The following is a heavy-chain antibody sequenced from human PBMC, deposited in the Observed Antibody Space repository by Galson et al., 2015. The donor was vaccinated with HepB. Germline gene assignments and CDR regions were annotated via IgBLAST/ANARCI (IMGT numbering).Heavy chain of an antibody. D-gene: IGHD2-15*01. J-gene: IGHJ4*02. CDR1: GFSFTRYA. CDR2: ISSSGGNS. V-gene: IGHV3-23*01. Sequence: SLRLSCAASGFSFTRYAMTWVRQAPGKGLEWVSSISSSGGNSYYTDSVKGRFTVSRDNSKNTLLLQLNSLRAEDAAMYFCAKDGIMVANNPYHLHYWGQGTLVTVSS. CDR3: AKDGIMVANNPYHLHY.